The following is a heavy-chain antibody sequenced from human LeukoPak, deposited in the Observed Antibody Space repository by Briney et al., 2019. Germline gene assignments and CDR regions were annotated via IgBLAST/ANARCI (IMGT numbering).Heavy chain of an antibody. CDR3: ARIIRGYGGLYYFDY. D-gene: IGHD1-26*01. J-gene: IGHJ4*02. V-gene: IGHV7-4-1*02. Sequence: ASVKVSCKASGYTFTSYAMNWVRQAPGQGLEWMGWINTNTGNPTYAQGFTGRFVYSLDTSVSTAYLQISSLKAEDTAVYYCARIIRGYGGLYYFDYWGQGTLVTVSS. CDR1: GYTFTSYA. CDR2: INTNTGNP.